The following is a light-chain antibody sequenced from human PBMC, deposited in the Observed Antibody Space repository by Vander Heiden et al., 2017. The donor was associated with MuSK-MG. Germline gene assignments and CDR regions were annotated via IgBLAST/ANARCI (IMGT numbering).Light chain of an antibody. CDR1: QSLVYRGGSTW. J-gene: IGKJ2*01. V-gene: IGKV2-30*01. CDR2: EAS. CDR3: MQYIEWPHT. Sequence: DVVMTQSPLSLPVTLGQSASISCRSSQSLVYRGGSTWLHWFQQRPGQPPRRLIYEASNRESGVPDRFSGSGSGTDFTLKISRVEAEDVGVYYCMQYIEWPHTFGQGTKLEI.